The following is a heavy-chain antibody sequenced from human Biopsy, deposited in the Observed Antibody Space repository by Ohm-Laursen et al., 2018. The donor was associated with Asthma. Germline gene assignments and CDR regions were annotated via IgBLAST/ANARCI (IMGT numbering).Heavy chain of an antibody. D-gene: IGHD2-21*02. V-gene: IGHV3-30*04. Sequence: SLRLSCAASGFTFDNYTMHWVRQAPGKGLEWVTIIPYDGRNTYYADSVEGRFTISRDNSKNTLFLQMSSLRPEDTAVYYCARGGLHYYEYYGMDVWGQGTTVTVSS. CDR3: ARGGLHYYEYYGMDV. J-gene: IGHJ6*02. CDR2: IPYDGRNT. CDR1: GFTFDNYT.